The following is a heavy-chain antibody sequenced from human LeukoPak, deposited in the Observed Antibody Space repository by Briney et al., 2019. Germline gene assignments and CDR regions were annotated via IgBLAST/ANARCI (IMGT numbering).Heavy chain of an antibody. D-gene: IGHD3-10*01. CDR1: GFTFSSYW. Sequence: GGSLRLSCAASGFTFSSYWMHWVRQAPGKGLVWVSRIRSDGSSTTYADSVKGRFTISRDNTKNTLYLQMNSLRADDTAVYYCARDPRGGTLESWGQGTLVTVSS. J-gene: IGHJ4*02. V-gene: IGHV3-74*01. CDR2: IRSDGSST. CDR3: ARDPRGGTLES.